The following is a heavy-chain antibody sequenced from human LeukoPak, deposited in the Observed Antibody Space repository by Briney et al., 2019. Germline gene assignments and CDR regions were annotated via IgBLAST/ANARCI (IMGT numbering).Heavy chain of an antibody. J-gene: IGHJ4*02. V-gene: IGHV3-21*01. D-gene: IGHD2-15*01. Sequence: GGSLRLSCAASGFTFSSYSMNWVRQAPVKGLEWVSSISSSSSYIYYADSVKGRFTISRDNAKNSLYLQMNSLRAEDTAVYYCARGTVDRGGSPDLDYWGQGTLVTVSS. CDR3: ARGTVDRGGSPDLDY. CDR1: GFTFSSYS. CDR2: ISSSSSYI.